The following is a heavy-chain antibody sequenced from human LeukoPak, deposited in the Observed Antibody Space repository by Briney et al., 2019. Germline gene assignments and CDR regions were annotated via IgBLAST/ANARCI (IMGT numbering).Heavy chain of an antibody. D-gene: IGHD6-19*01. J-gene: IGHJ3*02. V-gene: IGHV4-39*07. CDR2: IYYSGST. Sequence: PSETLSLTCTVSGGSISSSSYYWGWIRQPPGKGLEWIGSIYYSGSTHYNPSLKSRVTISVDTSKNQFSLKLSSVTAADTAVYYCARDSSSGWYRHDAFDIWGQGTMVTVSS. CDR3: ARDSSSGWYRHDAFDI. CDR1: GGSISSSSYY.